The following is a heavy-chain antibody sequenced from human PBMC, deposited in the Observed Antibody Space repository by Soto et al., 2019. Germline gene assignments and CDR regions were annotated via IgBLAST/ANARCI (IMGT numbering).Heavy chain of an antibody. CDR2: IYHSGST. D-gene: IGHD7-27*01. CDR1: GGSISSGGYS. J-gene: IGHJ3*02. CDR3: ARDHLGAYHAFDI. Sequence: TSETLSLTCADSGGSISSGGYSWSWIRQPPGKGLEWIGYIYHSGSTYYNPSLKSRVTISVDRSKNQFSLKLSSVTAADTAVYYCARDHLGAYHAFDIWGQGTMVTVS. V-gene: IGHV4-30-2*01.